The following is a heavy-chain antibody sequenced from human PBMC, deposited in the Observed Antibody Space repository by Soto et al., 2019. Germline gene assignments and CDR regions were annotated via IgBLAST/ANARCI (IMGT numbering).Heavy chain of an antibody. Sequence: SETLSLTCAVSGVTISTYYWSWIRQPPGKGLEWIGYNYHSGTTNYNPSLKSRVTISVDTSKNQFSLRLTSVTAADTAIYYCVREAYIGYGHAIDHWGQGILVIGSS. J-gene: IGHJ4*02. CDR1: GVTISTYY. CDR3: VREAYIGYGHAIDH. D-gene: IGHD5-12*01. V-gene: IGHV4-59*01. CDR2: NYHSGTT.